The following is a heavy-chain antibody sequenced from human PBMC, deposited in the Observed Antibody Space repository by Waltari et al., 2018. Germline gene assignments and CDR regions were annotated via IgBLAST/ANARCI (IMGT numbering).Heavy chain of an antibody. CDR2: IIPILGIA. J-gene: IGHJ4*02. D-gene: IGHD6-13*01. V-gene: IGHV1-69*02. CDR3: ASLGYSSSWSPFDY. Sequence: QVQLVQSGAEVKKPGSSVKVSCKASGGTFSSYTISWVRQAPGQGLEWMGRIIPILGIANYAQNFQGRVTITADKSTSTAYMELSSLRSEDTAVYYCASLGYSSSWSPFDYWGQGTLVTVSS. CDR1: GGTFSSYT.